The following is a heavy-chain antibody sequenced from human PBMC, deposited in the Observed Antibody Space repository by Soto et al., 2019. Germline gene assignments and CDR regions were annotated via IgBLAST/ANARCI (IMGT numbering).Heavy chain of an antibody. Sequence: ASVKVSCKASGYTFTSYAMHLVRQAPGQRLEWMGWINAGNGNTKYSQKFQGRVTITRDTSASTAYMELSSLRSEDTAVYYCARGRGGSYYLYSSYGMAVWVQGTTVTVSS. V-gene: IGHV1-3*01. D-gene: IGHD1-26*01. J-gene: IGHJ6*02. CDR3: ARGRGGSYYLYSSYGMAV. CDR2: INAGNGNT. CDR1: GYTFTSYA.